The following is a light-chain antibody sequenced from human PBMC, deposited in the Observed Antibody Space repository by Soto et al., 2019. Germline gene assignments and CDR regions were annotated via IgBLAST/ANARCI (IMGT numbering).Light chain of an antibody. J-gene: IGLJ7*01. V-gene: IGLV2-23*01. CDR1: SGDVGNYNL. Sequence: QSVLTQPASVSGSPGQSITISCSGVSGDVGNYNLVSWYQQYPGKAPAFLIYEDDKRPSGVPNRFSGSKSDSTASLTISGLQAEDEADYYCCLYLGGTSVFGGGTQLTVL. CDR3: CLYLGGTSV. CDR2: EDD.